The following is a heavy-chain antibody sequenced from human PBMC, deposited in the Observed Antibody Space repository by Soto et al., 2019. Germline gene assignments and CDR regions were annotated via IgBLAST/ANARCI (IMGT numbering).Heavy chain of an antibody. J-gene: IGHJ6*02. V-gene: IGHV3-7*04. CDR2: IKEDGSEK. CDR3: AREGMCQNDYYYGMDV. CDR1: GFTFSSYW. Sequence: EVQLVESGGGLVQPGGSLRLSCAASGFTFSSYWMSWVRQAPGKGLEWVANIKEDGSEKYYVDSVKGRFTISRDNAKNXLYLQMNRLRGEDTAVYYCAREGMCQNDYYYGMDVWGQGTTVTVSS. D-gene: IGHD6-13*01.